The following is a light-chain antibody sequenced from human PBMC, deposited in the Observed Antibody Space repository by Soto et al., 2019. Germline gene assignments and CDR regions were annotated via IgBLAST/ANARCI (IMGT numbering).Light chain of an antibody. J-gene: IGLJ2*01. Sequence: QSALTQPASVSGSPGQSITISCTGTSSDVGGFNYVSWYQQHPVTAPKLMIYDVSNRPSGVSDRFSGSKSGNTASLTISGLQAEDEDDYYCSSYTSSSTLVVFGGGTKLTVL. CDR2: DVS. V-gene: IGLV2-14*03. CDR3: SSYTSSSTLVV. CDR1: SSDVGGFNY.